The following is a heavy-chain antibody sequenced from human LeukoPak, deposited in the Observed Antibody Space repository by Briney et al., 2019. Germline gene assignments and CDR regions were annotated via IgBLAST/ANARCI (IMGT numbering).Heavy chain of an antibody. CDR3: AREYYYDSSGYCG. D-gene: IGHD3-22*01. V-gene: IGHV3-21*01. J-gene: IGHJ4*02. Sequence: SGGSLRLSCAASGFTFSSYAMSWVRQAPGKGLEWVSSISSSSSYIYYADSVKGRFTISRDNAKNSLYLQMNSLRAEDTAVYYCAREYYYDSSGYCGWGQGTLVTVSS. CDR1: GFTFSSYA. CDR2: ISSSSSYI.